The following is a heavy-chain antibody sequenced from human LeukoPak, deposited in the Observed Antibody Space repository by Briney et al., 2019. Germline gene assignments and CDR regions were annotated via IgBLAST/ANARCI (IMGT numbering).Heavy chain of an antibody. CDR2: INPNSGGT. Sequence: ASVKVSCKASGYTFTGYYMHWVRQAPGQGLEWMGWINPNSGGTNYAQKFQGRVTMTRDTSISTAYMELTSLRPDDTAVYYCARSHGGNSFDNWGQGTLVTVSS. CDR3: ARSHGGNSFDN. V-gene: IGHV1-2*02. D-gene: IGHD4-23*01. CDR1: GYTFTGYY. J-gene: IGHJ4*02.